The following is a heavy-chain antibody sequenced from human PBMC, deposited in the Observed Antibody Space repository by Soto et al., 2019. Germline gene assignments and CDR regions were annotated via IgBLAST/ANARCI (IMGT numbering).Heavy chain of an antibody. CDR2: IHYSGST. Sequence: QVQLQESGPGLVKPSETLSLTCIVSGGSISNYYWSWIRQPPGKGLEWIGYIHYSGSTNYNPSLKSRVTIPLDTSKNQFSLKLSFVTATDTAVYYCARRAYSSSWNFDFWGQGTLVTVSS. CDR3: ARRAYSSSWNFDF. D-gene: IGHD6-13*01. V-gene: IGHV4-59*08. J-gene: IGHJ4*02. CDR1: GGSISNYY.